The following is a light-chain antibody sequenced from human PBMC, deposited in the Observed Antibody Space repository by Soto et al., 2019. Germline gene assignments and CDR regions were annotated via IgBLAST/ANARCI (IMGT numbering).Light chain of an antibody. Sequence: SYELTQPPSVSVAPGQTASISCGGTNIASKSVHWYQQKPGQAPVVVVYDDSDRPSGIPERFSGSNSGNAATLTISRVEAGDEADYYCQVWDTSSEYVFGTGTKVTVL. J-gene: IGLJ1*01. CDR3: QVWDTSSEYV. V-gene: IGLV3-21*02. CDR1: NIASKS. CDR2: DDS.